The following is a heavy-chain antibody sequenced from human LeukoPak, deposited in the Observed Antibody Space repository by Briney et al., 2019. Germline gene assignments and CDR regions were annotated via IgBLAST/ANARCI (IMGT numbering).Heavy chain of an antibody. Sequence: SGGSLRLSCAASGLIFSSCGMHWVRQAPGKGLVWVSRINSDGSSTSYADSVKGRFTISRDNAKNTLYLQMNSLRAEDTAVYYCARENPDGYTHFDYWGQGTLVTVSS. J-gene: IGHJ4*02. D-gene: IGHD5-24*01. CDR3: ARENPDGYTHFDY. V-gene: IGHV3-74*01. CDR1: GLIFSSCG. CDR2: INSDGSST.